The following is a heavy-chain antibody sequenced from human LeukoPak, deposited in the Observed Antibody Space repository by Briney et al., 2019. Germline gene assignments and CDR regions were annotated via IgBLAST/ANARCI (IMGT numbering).Heavy chain of an antibody. CDR2: IIPILAIT. CDR1: GGTFNNSV. D-gene: IGHD3-10*01. J-gene: IGHJ5*02. CDR3: ASGFYGAGRDWFDP. V-gene: IGHV1-69*04. Sequence: ASVKVSCKTSGGTFNNSVISWVRQVPGQGLEWMGRIIPILAITNYAQKFQGRVTITADKSTTTAYMELSSLRSDDTAVYYCASGFYGAGRDWFDPWGQGTLVTVSS.